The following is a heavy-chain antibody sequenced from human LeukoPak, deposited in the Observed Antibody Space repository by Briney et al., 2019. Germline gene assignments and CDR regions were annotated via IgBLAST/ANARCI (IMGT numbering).Heavy chain of an antibody. Sequence: PSETLSLTCTVSGGSISSYYWSWIRQPPGKGLEWIGYIYYSGSTNYNPSLKSRVTISVDTSKNQFSLKLSSVTAADTAVYYCARGSLWFGDLMANNNWFDPWGQGTLVTVSS. CDR1: GGSISSYY. D-gene: IGHD3-10*01. V-gene: IGHV4-59*01. J-gene: IGHJ5*02. CDR3: ARGSLWFGDLMANNNWFDP. CDR2: IYYSGST.